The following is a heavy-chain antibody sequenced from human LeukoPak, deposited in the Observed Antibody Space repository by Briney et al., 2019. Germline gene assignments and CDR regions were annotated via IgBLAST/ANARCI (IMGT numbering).Heavy chain of an antibody. CDR2: ISGSGVDT. V-gene: IGHV3-23*01. D-gene: IGHD3-10*01. J-gene: IGHJ4*02. CDR1: GFSFSTYA. Sequence: GSLRLSCAASGFSFSTYAMSWVRQPPGQGLEWVSGISGSGVDTHYADSVKGRFRISRDNSKNTLYLQLNSLRAEDTAVYYCASGTYRLGDYWGLGTLVTVSS. CDR3: ASGTYRLGDY.